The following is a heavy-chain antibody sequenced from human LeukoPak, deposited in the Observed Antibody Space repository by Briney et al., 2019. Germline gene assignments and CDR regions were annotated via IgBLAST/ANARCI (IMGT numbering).Heavy chain of an antibody. V-gene: IGHV4-38-2*02. Sequence: SETLSLTYTLSGPGYSMSGGFYWGWMRRPPGKGLEWIGSIYHTGSTYYNPSLTSRATISLDTSKNQSSLKLKFVTAADTAVYYCAGQFDSSSSYFYWGQGTLVTVSS. J-gene: IGHJ4*02. CDR2: IYHTGST. D-gene: IGHD3-22*01. CDR3: AGQFDSSSSYFY. CDR1: GPGYSMSGGFY.